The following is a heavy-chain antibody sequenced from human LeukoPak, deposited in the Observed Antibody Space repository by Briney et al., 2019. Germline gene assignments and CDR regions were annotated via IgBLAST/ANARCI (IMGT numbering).Heavy chain of an antibody. CDR2: VSGSGSST. CDR1: GFTFSSYA. J-gene: IGHJ4*02. V-gene: IGHV3-23*01. CDR3: AKVAGGNSGGVDY. D-gene: IGHD2-21*02. Sequence: GGSLRLSCAAPGFTFSSYAMSWVRQAPGKGLEWVSDVSGSGSSTYYADSVKGRFTISRDNSKNTLYLQMNSLRADDTAVYFCAKVAGGNSGGVDYWGQGALVTVSS.